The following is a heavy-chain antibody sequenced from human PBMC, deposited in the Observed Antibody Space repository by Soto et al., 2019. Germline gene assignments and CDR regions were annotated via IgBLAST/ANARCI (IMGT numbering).Heavy chain of an antibody. J-gene: IGHJ5*02. Sequence: SVKVSCKASGGTFSSYAISWVRQAPGQGLEWMGGIIPIFGTANYAQKFQGRVTITADESTSTAYMELSSLRSEDTAVYYCAGTRYCSGGSCYYNWFDPWGQGTLVTVSS. V-gene: IGHV1-69*13. CDR3: AGTRYCSGGSCYYNWFDP. CDR1: GGTFSSYA. CDR2: IIPIFGTA. D-gene: IGHD2-15*01.